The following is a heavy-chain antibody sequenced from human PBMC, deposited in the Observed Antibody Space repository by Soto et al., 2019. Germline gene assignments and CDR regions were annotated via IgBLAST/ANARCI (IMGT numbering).Heavy chain of an antibody. D-gene: IGHD4-17*01. CDR2: ISPDGSDV. CDR3: AKEAPDSTVGARAGAFDI. Sequence: QAGGSLRLSCAASGFPFTNYWMNWVRQTPGKGLMWVSRISPDGSDVGYADSVEGRFTVSRDNSKNTLYLQMNSLRAEDTAVYYCAKEAPDSTVGARAGAFDIWGQGTMVTVSS. J-gene: IGHJ3*02. CDR1: GFPFTNYW. V-gene: IGHV3-74*01.